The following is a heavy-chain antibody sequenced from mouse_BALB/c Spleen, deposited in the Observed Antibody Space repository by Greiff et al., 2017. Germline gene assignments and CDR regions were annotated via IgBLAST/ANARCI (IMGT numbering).Heavy chain of an antibody. Sequence: EVKVVESGGDLVKPGGSLKLSCAASGFTFSSYGMSWVRQTPDNRLEWVTTISSGGSYTYYPDSVKGRFTISRDNAKNTLYLQMSSLKSEDTAMYYCARQGWGQGTLVTVSA. J-gene: IGHJ3*01. CDR3: ARQG. CDR1: GFTFSSYG. CDR2: ISSGGSYT. V-gene: IGHV5-6*01.